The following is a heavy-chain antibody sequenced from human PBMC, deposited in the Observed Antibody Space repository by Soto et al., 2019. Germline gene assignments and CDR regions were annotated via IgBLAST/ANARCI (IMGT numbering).Heavy chain of an antibody. CDR2: ISGSGGST. V-gene: IGHV3-23*01. J-gene: IGHJ5*02. CDR1: GVTFSSYA. CDR3: AKDHYHVDGANMVS. Sequence: PGGSLRLSCTASGVTFSSYAMSWVRQAPGKGLEWVSAISGSGGSTYYADSVKGRFTISRDNSKNTLYLQMNSLRAEDTAVYYCAKDHYHVDGANMVSWGQGTLVTVSS. D-gene: IGHD3-10*01.